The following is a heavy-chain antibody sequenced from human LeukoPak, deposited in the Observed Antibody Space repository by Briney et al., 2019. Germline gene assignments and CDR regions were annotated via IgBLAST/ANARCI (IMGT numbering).Heavy chain of an antibody. D-gene: IGHD3-10*01. CDR3: ARLHYASGSSLLFDY. CDR2: IYDSGST. CDR1: GGSISSSSYD. J-gene: IGHJ4*02. V-gene: IGHV4-39*01. Sequence: SESLSLACPVSGGSISSSSYDWGWIRQSPWKGLEWSSRIYDSGSTYYNPSLKSRVTISVDTSKNQFSLKLSSVTAADTAAYYCARLHYASGSSLLFDYWGQGTLVTVSS.